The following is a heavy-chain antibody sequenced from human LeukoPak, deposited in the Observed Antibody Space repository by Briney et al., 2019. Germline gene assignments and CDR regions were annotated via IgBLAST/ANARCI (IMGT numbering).Heavy chain of an antibody. Sequence: SGGSLRLSCAASGFIFRIYGMHCVRQAPGKGLEWVAVISYDGSNKYYADSVKGRFTISRDNSKNTLYLQMNSLRAEDTAVYYCARSCFGGSYYYWGQGTLVTVSS. J-gene: IGHJ4*02. V-gene: IGHV3-30*03. CDR1: GFIFRIYG. D-gene: IGHD1-26*01. CDR3: ARSCFGGSYYY. CDR2: ISYDGSNK.